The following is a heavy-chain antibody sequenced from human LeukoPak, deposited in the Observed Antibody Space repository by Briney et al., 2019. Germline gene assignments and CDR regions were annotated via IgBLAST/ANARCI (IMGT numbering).Heavy chain of an antibody. CDR2: IDPKTGGT. D-gene: IGHD6-19*01. CDR3: ARDIGGSAWPGNWFDS. CDR1: GYTFTDYY. Sequence: ASVRVSCKSSGYTFTDYYMHWVRQAPGQSLEWMGWIDPKTGGTNYVQKFQGRVTMTRDTSITTVYMELSRLSFDDTAVYYCARDIGGSAWPGNWFDSWGRGTLVTVSS. J-gene: IGHJ5*01. V-gene: IGHV1-2*02.